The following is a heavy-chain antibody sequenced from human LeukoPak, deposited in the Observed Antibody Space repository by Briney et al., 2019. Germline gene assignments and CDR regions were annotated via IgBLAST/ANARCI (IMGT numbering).Heavy chain of an antibody. CDR2: IHDSGST. Sequence: SETLSLTCGVYGGSFSGYSWSWIRQTPGKGLEWIGEIHDSGSTNYNPSLKSRVTISVDTSKNQFSLKLSSVTAADTAVYYCARGPYSYDSSGAFDIWGQGTMVTVSS. J-gene: IGHJ3*02. V-gene: IGHV4-34*01. CDR1: GGSFSGYS. D-gene: IGHD3-22*01. CDR3: ARGPYSYDSSGAFDI.